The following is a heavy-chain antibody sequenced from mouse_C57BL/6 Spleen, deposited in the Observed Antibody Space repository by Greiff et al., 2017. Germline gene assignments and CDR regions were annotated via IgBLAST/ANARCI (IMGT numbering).Heavy chain of an antibody. Sequence: EVKVEESGGGLVQPGGSMKLSCAASGFTFSDAWMDWVRQSPEKGLEWVAEIRNKANNHATYYAESVKGRFTISRDDSKSSVYLQMNSLRAEDTGIYYCTRDYGSRDYWYFDVWGTGTTVTVSS. CDR1: GFTFSDAW. CDR2: IRNKANNHAT. J-gene: IGHJ1*03. D-gene: IGHD1-1*01. CDR3: TRDYGSRDYWYFDV. V-gene: IGHV6-6*01.